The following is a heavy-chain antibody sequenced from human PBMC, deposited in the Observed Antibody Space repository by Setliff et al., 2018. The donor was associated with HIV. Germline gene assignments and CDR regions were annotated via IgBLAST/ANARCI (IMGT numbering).Heavy chain of an antibody. CDR3: VKDDSTAGRYYYSMDV. J-gene: IGHJ6*04. D-gene: IGHD6-19*01. CDR1: GFTFNDYA. Sequence: PGGSLRLSCETSGFTFNDYAMHWVRQAPGKGLEWVSGITWNGGVMGYVDSTRGRFTISRDNVRNSLYLQMDSLTTDDTALYYCVKDDSTAGRYYYSMDVWGKGTMVTVSS. CDR2: ITWNGGVM. V-gene: IGHV3-9*01.